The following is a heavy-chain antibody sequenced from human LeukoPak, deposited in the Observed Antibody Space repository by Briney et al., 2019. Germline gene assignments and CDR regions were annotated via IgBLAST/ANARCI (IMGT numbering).Heavy chain of an antibody. D-gene: IGHD1-14*01. CDR3: AKGDEGGAYRTDF. CDR1: GISLRSYS. CDR2: TSHDERNK. Sequence: GGSLRLSCVASGISLRSYSVHWVRQAPGKGLEWVALTSHDERNKKYADSVRGRCTISRDNSRDTVYLQLSNLRDEDTAVYYCAKGDEGGAYRTDFWGPGTRVTASS. J-gene: IGHJ4*02. V-gene: IGHV3-30*15.